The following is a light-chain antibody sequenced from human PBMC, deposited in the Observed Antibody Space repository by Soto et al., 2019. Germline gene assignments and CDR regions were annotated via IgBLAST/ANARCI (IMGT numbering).Light chain of an antibody. Sequence: EIGLTQSPGTLSLSPGERATLSCRASQSVGRNFLAWYQQKPGQAPRFLIYGASSRATGIPDRFSGSGSGKDFTLTISRLEPEDFAVYYCHQYADSPRTFGQGTKVEIK. V-gene: IGKV3-20*01. CDR3: HQYADSPRT. CDR2: GAS. CDR1: QSVGRNF. J-gene: IGKJ1*01.